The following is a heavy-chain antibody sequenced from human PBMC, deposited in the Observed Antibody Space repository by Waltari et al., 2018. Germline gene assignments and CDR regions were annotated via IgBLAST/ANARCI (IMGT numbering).Heavy chain of an antibody. CDR3: ARYAEVEMALDY. V-gene: IGHV1-69*09. J-gene: IGHJ4*02. Sequence: QVQLVQSGAEVKKPGSAVKVSCKASGGTFSRYAISWVRQAPGQGLEWMGRIIPSLGIANYAQKFQGRVTITADKSTSTAYMELSSLRSEDTAVYYCARYAEVEMALDYWGQGTLVTVSS. CDR1: GGTFSRYA. D-gene: IGHD2-2*01. CDR2: IIPSLGIA.